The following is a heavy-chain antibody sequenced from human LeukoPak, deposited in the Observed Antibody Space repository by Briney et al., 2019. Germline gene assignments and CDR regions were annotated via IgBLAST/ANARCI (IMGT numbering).Heavy chain of an antibody. CDR2: IYYSGST. J-gene: IGHJ4*02. Sequence: SETLSLTCTVSGGSISSYYWSWIRQPPWKGLEWIGYIYYSGSTNYNPSLKSRVTISVDTSKNQFSLKLSSVTAADTAVYYCARESDSSGSYDYWGQGTLVTVSS. CDR3: ARESDSSGSYDY. D-gene: IGHD3-22*01. CDR1: GGSISSYY. V-gene: IGHV4-59*01.